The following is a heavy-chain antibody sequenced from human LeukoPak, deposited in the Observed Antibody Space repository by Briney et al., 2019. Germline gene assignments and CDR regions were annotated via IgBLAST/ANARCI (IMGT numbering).Heavy chain of an antibody. J-gene: IGHJ6*03. CDR3: AKDRAARGRGNYFYLDV. CDR2: ITWDGGST. Sequence: GGSLRLSCAASGFTFDDYAMHWVRQASGKGLEWVSHITWDGGSTHYADSVEGRFTISRDNRENSLYLQMNSLRPEDTALYYCAKDRAARGRGNYFYLDVWGKGTTVTVSS. D-gene: IGHD2/OR15-2a*01. CDR1: GFTFDDYA. V-gene: IGHV3-43D*03.